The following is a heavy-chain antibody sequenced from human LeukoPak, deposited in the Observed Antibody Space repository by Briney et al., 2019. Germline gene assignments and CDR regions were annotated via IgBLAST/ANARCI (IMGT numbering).Heavy chain of an antibody. J-gene: IGHJ6*03. Sequence: PSETLSLTCTVSGGSISSSSYYWGWIRQPPGKGLEWIGSIYYSGSTYYNPSLKSRVTISVDTSKNQFSLKLSSVTAADTAVYYCATVRGKNDYYYYMDVWGKGTTVTVSS. CDR2: IYYSGST. V-gene: IGHV4-39*07. CDR3: ATVRGKNDYYYYMDV. D-gene: IGHD3-10*01. CDR1: GGSISSSSYY.